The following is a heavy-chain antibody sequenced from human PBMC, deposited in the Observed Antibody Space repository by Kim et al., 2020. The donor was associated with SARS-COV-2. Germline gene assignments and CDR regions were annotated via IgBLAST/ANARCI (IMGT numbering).Heavy chain of an antibody. CDR1: GFTFSNYG. Sequence: GGSLRLSCAASGFTFSNYGMNWVRQAPGKGLEWVSSVSSSDGRTFYADSVKGRFTISRDNSKNTLYLQMNSLRAEDTAIYYCAKSFSTYYFLDYWGQGTL. D-gene: IGHD3-22*01. J-gene: IGHJ4*02. CDR3: AKSFSTYYFLDY. V-gene: IGHV3-23*01. CDR2: VSSSDGRT.